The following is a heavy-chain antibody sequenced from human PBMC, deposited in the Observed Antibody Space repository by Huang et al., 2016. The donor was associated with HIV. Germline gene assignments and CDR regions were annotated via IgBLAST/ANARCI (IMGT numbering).Heavy chain of an antibody. V-gene: IGHV4-59*11. D-gene: IGHD3-3*01. Sequence: QVQLQESGPGLVKPSETLSLTCTVSGGSISTHYWIWIRQPPGKGLEWIGSIDYSGSTNYSPSLMSRVTILLDTSKNQFSLRVNSVTAADTAMYYCARDHHDFWRGYRRMYFFDHWGQGTLVTVSS. CDR3: ARDHHDFWRGYRRMYFFDH. CDR2: IDYSGST. J-gene: IGHJ4*02. CDR1: GGSISTHY.